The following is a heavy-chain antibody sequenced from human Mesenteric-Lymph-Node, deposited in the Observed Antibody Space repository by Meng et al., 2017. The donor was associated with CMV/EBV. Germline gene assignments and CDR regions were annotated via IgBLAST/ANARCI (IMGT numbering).Heavy chain of an antibody. Sequence: SETLSLTCTVSGGSISSYYWSWIRQPPGKGLEWIGYIYYSGSTNYNPSLKSRVTISVDTSKNQFSLKLSSVSAADTTVYYCARQYGRSLFDYWGQGTLVTVSS. CDR1: GGSISSYY. CDR2: IYYSGST. D-gene: IGHD3-10*01. CDR3: ARQYGRSLFDY. J-gene: IGHJ4*02. V-gene: IGHV4-59*08.